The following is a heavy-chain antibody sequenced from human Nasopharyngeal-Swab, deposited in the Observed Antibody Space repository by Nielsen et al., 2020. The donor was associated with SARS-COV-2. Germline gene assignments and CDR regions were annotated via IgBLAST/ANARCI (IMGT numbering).Heavy chain of an antibody. D-gene: IGHD3-22*01. V-gene: IGHV3-30*02. CDR1: GFTFSSYG. Sequence: GESLQISCAASGFTFSSYGMHWVRQAPGKGLEWVAFIRYDGSNKYYADSVKGRFTISRDNSKNTLYLQMNSLRAEDTAVYYCAKDGAYDTMIVVVIKGPAFDIWGQGTMVTVSS. CDR2: IRYDGSNK. CDR3: AKDGAYDTMIVVVIKGPAFDI. J-gene: IGHJ3*02.